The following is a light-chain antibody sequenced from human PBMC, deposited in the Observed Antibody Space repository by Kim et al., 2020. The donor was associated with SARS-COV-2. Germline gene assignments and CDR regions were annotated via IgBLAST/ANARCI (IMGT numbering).Light chain of an antibody. CDR1: QSVTNNY. CDR3: QQYGGSPPYT. J-gene: IGKJ2*01. Sequence: SPGERATLSGRASQSVTNNYLAWYQQKVGQAPRLLIYGASARATGIPDRFSGSGSGTDFTLTISRLEPEDFVVYYCQQYGGSPPYTFGQGTKLEI. V-gene: IGKV3-20*01. CDR2: GAS.